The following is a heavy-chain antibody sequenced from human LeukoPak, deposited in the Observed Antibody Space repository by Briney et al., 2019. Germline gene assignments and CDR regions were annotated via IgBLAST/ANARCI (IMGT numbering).Heavy chain of an antibody. Sequence: SQTLSLTCTVSGGSISSGSYYWSWIRQPAGKGLECIGRIYTRGSTNYNPSLKSRVTISVDTSKNQFSLKLSSVTAADTAVYYCARDLKGIAAAGPSEDNWFDPWGQGTLVTVSS. CDR1: GGSISSGSYY. CDR2: IYTRGST. CDR3: ARDLKGIAAAGPSEDNWFDP. J-gene: IGHJ5*02. V-gene: IGHV4-61*02. D-gene: IGHD6-13*01.